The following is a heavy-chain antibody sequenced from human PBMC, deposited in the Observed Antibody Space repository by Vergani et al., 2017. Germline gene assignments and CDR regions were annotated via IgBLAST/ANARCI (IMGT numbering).Heavy chain of an antibody. J-gene: IGHJ1*01. CDR3: AFSSGWYRRYFQH. Sequence: QLQLQESGPGLVKPSETLSLTCTVSGGSISSSSYYWGWIRQPPGKGLEWIGSIYYSGSTYYNPSLKSRVTISVDTSKNQFSLKLSSVTAADTAVYYCAFSSGWYRRYFQHWGQGTLVTVSS. CDR1: GGSISSSSYY. D-gene: IGHD6-19*01. V-gene: IGHV4-39*01. CDR2: IYYSGST.